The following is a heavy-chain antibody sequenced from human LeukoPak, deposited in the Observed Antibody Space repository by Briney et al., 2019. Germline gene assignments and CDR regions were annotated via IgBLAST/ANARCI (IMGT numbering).Heavy chain of an antibody. CDR2: IIPVFGTP. J-gene: IGHJ4*02. D-gene: IGHD5-12*01. CDR1: GFTFSTSS. V-gene: IGHV1-69*13. Sequence: SSVKVSCKASGFTFSTSSITWVRQAPGQGLEWMGAIIPVFGTPNYARKFQGRVTITADESSSTAYLELSSLTSEDTALFYCARGGGYSGYDYFDVWGQGTLITVSS. CDR3: ARGGGYSGYDYFDV.